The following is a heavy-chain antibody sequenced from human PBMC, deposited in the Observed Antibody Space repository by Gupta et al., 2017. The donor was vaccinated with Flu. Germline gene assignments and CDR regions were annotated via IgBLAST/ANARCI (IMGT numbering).Heavy chain of an antibody. CDR2: ISQRGGA. J-gene: IGHJ4*02. V-gene: IGHV4-34*02. CDR1: GGSLSLYY. CDR3: ARGGASDY. Sequence: QVRLQQWGAGLLKPSETLSLTCTVHGGSLSLYYWTWIRQAPGKGLEWIAEISQRGGANYNPSLKSRVGVSLDASKNQFSLKVDSVTAADTAVYYCARGGASDYWGQGTLVTVSS. D-gene: IGHD4-17*01.